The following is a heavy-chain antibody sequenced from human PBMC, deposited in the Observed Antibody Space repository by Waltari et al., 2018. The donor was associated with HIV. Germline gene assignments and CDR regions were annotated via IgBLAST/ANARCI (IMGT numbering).Heavy chain of an antibody. CDR3: ARGSRYCSGGSCYPYYYYYGMDV. D-gene: IGHD2-15*01. Sequence: QVQLVQSGAEVKKPGASVKVSCKASGYTFTSYYMHWVRQAPGQGLEWMGIINPKGGSTSYAQKFHGRVTRTRDTSTSTVYMELSSLRSEDTAVYYCARGSRYCSGGSCYPYYYYYGMDVWGQGTTVTVSS. CDR2: INPKGGST. CDR1: GYTFTSYY. J-gene: IGHJ6*02. V-gene: IGHV1-46*03.